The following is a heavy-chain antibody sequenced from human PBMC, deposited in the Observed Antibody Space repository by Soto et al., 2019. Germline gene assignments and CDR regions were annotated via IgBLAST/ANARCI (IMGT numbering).Heavy chain of an antibody. V-gene: IGHV1-69*01. CDR1: GGTFSSYA. CDR3: ARDRVRGYYYDSSGSKGAY. CDR2: IIPIFGTA. Sequence: QVQLVQSGAEVKKPGSSVKVSCKASGGTFSSYAISWVRQAPGQGLEWMGGIIPIFGTANYEQQFQGRVTIPADDSTSTAYMELSSLRSEDTAVYYCARDRVRGYYYDSSGSKGAYWGQGTLVTVSS. J-gene: IGHJ4*02. D-gene: IGHD3-22*01.